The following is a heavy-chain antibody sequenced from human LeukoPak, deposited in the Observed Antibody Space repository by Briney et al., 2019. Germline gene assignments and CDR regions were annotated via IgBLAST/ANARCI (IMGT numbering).Heavy chain of an antibody. Sequence: GGSPRLSCAASGFTFSSYAMSWVRQAPGKGLEWVSAISGSGGSTYYADSVKGRFTISRDNSKNTLYLQMNSLRAEDTAVYYCAKGSSTSCYNNWFDPWGQGTLVTVSS. CDR3: AKGSSTSCYNNWFDP. D-gene: IGHD2-2*02. CDR2: ISGSGGST. J-gene: IGHJ5*02. CDR1: GFTFSSYA. V-gene: IGHV3-23*01.